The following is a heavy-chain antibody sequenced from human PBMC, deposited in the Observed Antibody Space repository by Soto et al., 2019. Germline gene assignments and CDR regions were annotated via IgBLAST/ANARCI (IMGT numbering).Heavy chain of an antibody. CDR2: IYYSGNT. CDR1: GGSTSSDNY. J-gene: IGHJ4*02. Sequence: PSETLSLTCTVSGGSTSSDNYWSWIRQPPGEGLEWIGHIYYSGNTDYNPSLKSRLAISIDTSKNQFSLKLSSVTAADTAVYFCAREGGESSDGLYYYDSWGQGALGTVSS. D-gene: IGHD3-16*01. V-gene: IGHV4-30-4*01. CDR3: AREGGESSDGLYYYDS.